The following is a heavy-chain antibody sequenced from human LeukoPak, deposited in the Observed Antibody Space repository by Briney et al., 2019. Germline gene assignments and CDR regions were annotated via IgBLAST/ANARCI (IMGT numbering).Heavy chain of an antibody. D-gene: IGHD5-24*01. CDR2: IYYSGST. Sequence: PSETLSLTCTVSGGSISSSSYYWGWIRQPPGKGLEWIGSIYYSGSTYYNPSLKSRVTISVDTSKNQFSLKLSSVTAADTAVYYCARSTRDGYNYWGQGTLVTVSS. V-gene: IGHV4-39*01. CDR3: ARSTRDGYNY. CDR1: GGSISSSSYY. J-gene: IGHJ4*02.